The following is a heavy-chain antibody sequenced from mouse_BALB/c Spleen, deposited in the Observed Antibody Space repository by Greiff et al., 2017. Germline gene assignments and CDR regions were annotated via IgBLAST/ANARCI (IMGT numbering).Heavy chain of an antibody. V-gene: IGHV1-7*01. Sequence: QVQLKQSGAELAKPGASVKMSCKASGYTFTSYWMHWVKQRPGQGLEWIGYINPSTGYTEYNQKFKDKATLTADKSSSTAYMQLSSLTSEDSAVYYCANDYGYCDVWGAGTTVTVSS. D-gene: IGHD2-3*01. CDR3: ANDYGYCDV. CDR2: INPSTGYT. J-gene: IGHJ1*01. CDR1: GYTFTSYW.